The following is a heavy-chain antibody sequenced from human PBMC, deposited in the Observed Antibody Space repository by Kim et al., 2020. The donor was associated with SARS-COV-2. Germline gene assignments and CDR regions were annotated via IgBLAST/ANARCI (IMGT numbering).Heavy chain of an antibody. CDR2: INHNGGT. Sequence: SETLSLTCAVFGGSFSGFHWTWIRQPPGRGLKWIGEINHNGGTKYNPSLKSRLTISLDTSKNQFSLKLRSVTAADTAVYYCARGRAGVVPSPILGLGPWYDYYALDVWGQGSTVTVSS. J-gene: IGHJ6*02. CDR1: GGSFSGFH. V-gene: IGHV4-34*01. D-gene: IGHD3-3*01. CDR3: ARGRAGVVPSPILGLGPWYDYYALDV.